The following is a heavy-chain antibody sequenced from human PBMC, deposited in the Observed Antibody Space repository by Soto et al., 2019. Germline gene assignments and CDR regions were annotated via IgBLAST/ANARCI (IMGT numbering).Heavy chain of an antibody. CDR1: GFTFSSYS. CDR2: ISSSSSYI. V-gene: IGHV3-21*01. CDR3: ASSSSYSRELDY. D-gene: IGHD6-6*01. J-gene: IGHJ4*02. Sequence: GGSLRLSCAASGFTFSSYSMNWVRQAPGKGLEWVSSISSSSSYIYYADSVKGRFTISRDNAKNSLYLQMNSLRAEDTAVYYCASSSSYSRELDYWGQGTLVTVSS.